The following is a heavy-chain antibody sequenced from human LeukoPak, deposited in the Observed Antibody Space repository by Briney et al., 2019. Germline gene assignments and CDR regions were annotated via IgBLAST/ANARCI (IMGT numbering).Heavy chain of an antibody. CDR2: ISSSSSYI. V-gene: IGHV3-21*01. CDR1: GFPFSSYS. CDR3: ARDLQVGATY. D-gene: IGHD1-26*01. J-gene: IGHJ4*02. Sequence: GGSLRLSWAASGFPFSSYSMNLVRQAPGKGLEWVSSISSSSSYIYYADSVKGRFTISRDNAKNSLYLQMNSLRAEDTAVYYCARDLQVGATYWGQGTLVTVSS.